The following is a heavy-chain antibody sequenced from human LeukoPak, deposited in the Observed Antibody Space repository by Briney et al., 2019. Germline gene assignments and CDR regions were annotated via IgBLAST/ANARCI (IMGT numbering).Heavy chain of an antibody. Sequence: GGSLRLSCAASGFTFSSYAMSWVRQAPGMGLEWVSSIWSSGDITYYADSVKGRFTISRDNSKNTLYLQMNSVRAEDTAVYYCAKDIDNGDYVVYWGQGTLVTVSS. V-gene: IGHV3-23*01. CDR3: AKDIDNGDYVVY. D-gene: IGHD4-17*01. CDR2: IWSSGDIT. CDR1: GFTFSSYA. J-gene: IGHJ4*02.